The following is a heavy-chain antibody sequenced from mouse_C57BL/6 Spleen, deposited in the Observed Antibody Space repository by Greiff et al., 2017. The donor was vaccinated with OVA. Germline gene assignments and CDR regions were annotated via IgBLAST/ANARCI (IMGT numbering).Heavy chain of an antibody. D-gene: IGHD1-2*01. Sequence: QVHVKQPGAELVKPGASVKLSCKASGYTFTSYWMQWVKQRPGQGLEWIGEIDPSDSYTNYNQKFKGKATLTVDTSSSTAYMQLSSLTSEDSAVYYCARGITTARDYWGQGTTLTVSS. CDR1: GYTFTSYW. J-gene: IGHJ2*01. CDR3: ARGITTARDY. CDR2: IDPSDSYT. V-gene: IGHV1-50*01.